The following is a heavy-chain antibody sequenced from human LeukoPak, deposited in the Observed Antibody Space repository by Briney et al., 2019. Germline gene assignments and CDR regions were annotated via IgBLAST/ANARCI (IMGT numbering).Heavy chain of an antibody. D-gene: IGHD3-9*01. J-gene: IGHJ4*02. Sequence: GGSLRLSCAASGFTFSSYWMSWVRQAPGKGLEWVANIKQDGSEKYYVDSVKGRFTISRDNAKNSLYLQMNSLRAEDTAVYYCARGGYDILTGYLGGFDYWGQGTLVTVSS. V-gene: IGHV3-7*01. CDR3: ARGGYDILTGYLGGFDY. CDR2: IKQDGSEK. CDR1: GFTFSSYW.